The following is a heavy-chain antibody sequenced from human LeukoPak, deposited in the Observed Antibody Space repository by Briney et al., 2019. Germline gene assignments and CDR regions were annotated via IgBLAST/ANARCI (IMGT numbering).Heavy chain of an antibody. J-gene: IGHJ3*02. CDR2: IYYSGST. D-gene: IGHD3-22*01. V-gene: IGHV4-30-4*01. CDR1: GGSISSGDYY. CDR3: ARDTGSSGYYYGAFDI. Sequence: SETLSLTCTVSGGSISSGDYYWSWIRQPPGKGLEWIGYIYYSGSTYYNPSLKSRVTISVDTSKNQFSLKLSSVTAADTAVYYCARDTGSSGYYYGAFDIWDQGTMVTVSS.